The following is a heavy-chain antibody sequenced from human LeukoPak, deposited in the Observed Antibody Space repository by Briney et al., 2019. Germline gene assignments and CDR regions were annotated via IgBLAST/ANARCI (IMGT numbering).Heavy chain of an antibody. J-gene: IGHJ4*02. D-gene: IGHD2-15*01. CDR3: VRGSSVWPGIEY. CDR1: GFTFRGYW. CDR2: LNEDGSHI. V-gene: IGHV3-74*01. Sequence: GGSLRLSCAASGFTFRGYWMHWVRQVPGKGLVWVSRLNEDGSHIDYADSVQGRHTISRDNARRTLYLQLNSLRVEDTAVYYCVRGSSVWPGIEYGGQGTLVTVPS.